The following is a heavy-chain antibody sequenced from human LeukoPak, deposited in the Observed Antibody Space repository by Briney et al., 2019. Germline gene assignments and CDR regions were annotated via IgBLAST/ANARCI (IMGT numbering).Heavy chain of an antibody. V-gene: IGHV1-2*02. CDR2: INPNSGGT. CDR3: AREVGSHAFDI. J-gene: IGHJ3*02. CDR1: GYTFTGYY. Sequence: GASVKVSCKASGYTFTGYYMRWVRQAPGQGLERMGWINPNSGGTNYAQKFQGRVAMTRDTSISTAYMELSRMRSDDTAVYYCAREVGSHAFDIWGQGTMVTVYS. D-gene: IGHD1-26*01.